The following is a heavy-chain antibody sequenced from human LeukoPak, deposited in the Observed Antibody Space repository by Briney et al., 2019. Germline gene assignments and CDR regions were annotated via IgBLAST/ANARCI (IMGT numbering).Heavy chain of an antibody. CDR2: INPNSGGT. Sequence: ASVKVSCKASGYTFTGYYMHWVRQAPGQGLEWMGWINPNSGGTNYAQKFQGRVTMTRDTSISTAYMELSRLRSDDTAVYYCARVSEYYYDSSGYYGDAFDIWGQGTMVTVSS. D-gene: IGHD3-22*01. V-gene: IGHV1-2*02. J-gene: IGHJ3*02. CDR3: ARVSEYYYDSSGYYGDAFDI. CDR1: GYTFTGYY.